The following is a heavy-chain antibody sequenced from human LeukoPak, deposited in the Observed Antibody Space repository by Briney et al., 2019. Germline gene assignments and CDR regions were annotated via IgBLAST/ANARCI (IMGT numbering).Heavy chain of an antibody. CDR3: ARDPEFYYDRSGFADS. D-gene: IGHD3-22*01. CDR2: ISYDGSNK. CDR1: GFTFSSYG. V-gene: IGHV3-30*03. Sequence: PGGSLRLSCAASGFTFSSYGMHWVRQAPGKGLEWVAVISYDGSNKYYADSVKDRFTISRDNSKNTLYLQMNSLRAEDTAGYYCARDPEFYYDRSGFADSWGQGTLVTVSS. J-gene: IGHJ4*02.